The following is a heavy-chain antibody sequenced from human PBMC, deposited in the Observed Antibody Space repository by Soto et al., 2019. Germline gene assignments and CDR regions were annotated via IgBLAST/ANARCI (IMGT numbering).Heavy chain of an antibody. J-gene: IGHJ6*02. Sequence: QVQLVQSGAEVKKPGSSVKVSCKASGGTFSSYAISWVRQAPGQGLEWMGGIIPIFGTANYAQKFQGRVTITADESTSPAYMELSSLRSEDTAVYYCASRPYDSSGYYYQDYYYGMDVWGQGTTVTVSS. CDR3: ASRPYDSSGYYYQDYYYGMDV. CDR1: GGTFSSYA. V-gene: IGHV1-69*12. D-gene: IGHD3-22*01. CDR2: IIPIFGTA.